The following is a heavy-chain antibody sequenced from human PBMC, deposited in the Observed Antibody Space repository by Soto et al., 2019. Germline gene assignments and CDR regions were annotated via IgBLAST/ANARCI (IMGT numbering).Heavy chain of an antibody. J-gene: IGHJ6*02. CDR3: AASIFYYGMDV. Sequence: GESLKISCKGSGYTFTNYWIGWVRQIPGKGLEWMGIIYPGDSGTKYNPSFQGQVTISADKSITTTYLQWSSLKASDTAIYYCAASIFYYGMDVWGQGTTVTVS. CDR1: GYTFTNYW. CDR2: IYPGDSGT. V-gene: IGHV5-51*01.